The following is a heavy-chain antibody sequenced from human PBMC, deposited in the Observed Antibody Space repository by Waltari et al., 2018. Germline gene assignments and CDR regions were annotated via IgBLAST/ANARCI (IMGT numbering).Heavy chain of an antibody. CDR3: AKGRSGYDYWSGYYQFDY. D-gene: IGHD3-3*01. J-gene: IGHJ4*02. CDR2: ITMSGGNT. CDR1: GSTFSISA. V-gene: IGHV3-23*01. Sequence: EVQLLESGGGLVQPGGSLRLSCAASGSTFSISALTWVRRARGKGLEWVSSITMSGGNTYYADSVKGRFTISRDNSKNTLYLQMNSLRAEDTAVYYCAKGRSGYDYWSGYYQFDYWGQGTLVTVSS.